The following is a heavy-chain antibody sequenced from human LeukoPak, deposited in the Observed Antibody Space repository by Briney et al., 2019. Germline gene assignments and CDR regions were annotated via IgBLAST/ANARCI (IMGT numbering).Heavy chain of an antibody. CDR1: GGSTSSNSDY. J-gene: IGHJ3*01. V-gene: IGHV4-39*01. CDR2: IFYSGNT. Sequence: PSETLSLTCTVSGGSTSSNSDYWGWIRQPPGKGLEWIGSIFYSGNTFYNPSLRSRVSISVDTSKNQFSLKLSSVTAADTAVYYCARHRDIVLIPAVPRSPTYAFDVWGQGRMVTVSS. D-gene: IGHD2-2*01. CDR3: ARHRDIVLIPAVPRSPTYAFDV.